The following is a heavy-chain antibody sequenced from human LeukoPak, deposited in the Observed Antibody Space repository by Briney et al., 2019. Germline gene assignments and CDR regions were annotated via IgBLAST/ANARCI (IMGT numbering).Heavy chain of an antibody. V-gene: IGHV3-53*01. D-gene: IGHD3-22*01. CDR3: AREIGYYFDSDDSRLRGRLDV. Sequence: GGSLRLSCAASGLTINTNYMNWVRQAPGRGLEWLSVIYPGGVTKYAESVKGRFTVSRDIAKNTVHLEMNDLRAEDTALYYCAREIGYYFDSDDSRLRGRLDVWGKGTSVTVSS. J-gene: IGHJ6*04. CDR2: IYPGGVT. CDR1: GLTINTNY.